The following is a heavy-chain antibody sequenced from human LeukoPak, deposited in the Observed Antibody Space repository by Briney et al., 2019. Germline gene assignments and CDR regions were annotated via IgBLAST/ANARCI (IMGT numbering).Heavy chain of an antibody. CDR1: GFTFSSYW. Sequence: GGSLRLSCAASGFTFSSYWMNWARQAPGKGLEWVASINHNGNVNYYVDSVKGRFTISGDNSKNTLYLQMNSLRAEDTAVYYCAREGITGTTSPYFDYWGQGTLVTVSS. CDR3: AREGITGTTSPYFDY. CDR2: INHNGNVN. D-gene: IGHD1-20*01. J-gene: IGHJ4*02. V-gene: IGHV3-7*03.